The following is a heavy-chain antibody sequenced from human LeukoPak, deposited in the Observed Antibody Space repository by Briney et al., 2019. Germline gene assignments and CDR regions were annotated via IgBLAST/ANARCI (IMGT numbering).Heavy chain of an antibody. CDR2: IRYDGSNK. Sequence: GGSLRLSCAASGFTFSSYGMHWVRQAPGKGLEWVAFIRYDGSNKYYADSVKGRFTISRDNSKNTLYLQMNSLRAEDTAVYHCARVRSAAAGPLDYWGQGTLTTISS. D-gene: IGHD6-13*01. CDR1: GFTFSSYG. V-gene: IGHV3-30*02. CDR3: ARVRSAAAGPLDY. J-gene: IGHJ4*02.